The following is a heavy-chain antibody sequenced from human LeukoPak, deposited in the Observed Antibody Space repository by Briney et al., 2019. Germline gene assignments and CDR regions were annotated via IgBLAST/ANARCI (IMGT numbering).Heavy chain of an antibody. CDR2: IYYSGST. Sequence: SETLSLTCTVSGGSISSGGYYWSWLRQHPGKGLEWIGYIYYSGSTYYNPSLKSRVTISVDTSKNQFSLKLSSVTAADTAVYYCARRVRAVAGAFDYWGQGTLVTVSS. CDR1: GGSISSGGYY. CDR3: ARRVRAVAGAFDY. D-gene: IGHD6-19*01. V-gene: IGHV4-31*03. J-gene: IGHJ4*02.